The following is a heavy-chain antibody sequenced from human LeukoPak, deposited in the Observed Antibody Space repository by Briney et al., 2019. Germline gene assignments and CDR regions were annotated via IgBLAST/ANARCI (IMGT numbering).Heavy chain of an antibody. J-gene: IGHJ6*03. Sequence: ASVKVSCKASGFSFTGYYMHWVRQAPGQGLEWMGWINPNSGGTNYAQKFQGRVTMTRDTSISTAYMELSRLRSDDTAVYYCARVSMTTVTDYYYYYMDVWGKGTTVTISS. CDR1: GFSFTGYY. CDR3: ARVSMTTVTDYYYYYMDV. D-gene: IGHD4-17*01. CDR2: INPNSGGT. V-gene: IGHV1-2*02.